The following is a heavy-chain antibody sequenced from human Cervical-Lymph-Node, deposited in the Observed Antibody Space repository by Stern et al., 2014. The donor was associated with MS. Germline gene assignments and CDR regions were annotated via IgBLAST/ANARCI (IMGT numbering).Heavy chain of an antibody. CDR2: ISWNSGSI. V-gene: IGHV3-9*01. Sequence: EVQPEESGGGLVQPDRSLRLSCAASGFIFDDYAMHWVRQPPGKGLEWVSGISWNSGSIGYADSVKGRFTISRDNAKNSLYLQMNSLRAEDTALYYCAKGGGVVPRYNSFDRWGQGTLVTVSS. CDR1: GFIFDDYA. D-gene: IGHD2-15*01. J-gene: IGHJ4*02. CDR3: AKGGGVVPRYNSFDR.